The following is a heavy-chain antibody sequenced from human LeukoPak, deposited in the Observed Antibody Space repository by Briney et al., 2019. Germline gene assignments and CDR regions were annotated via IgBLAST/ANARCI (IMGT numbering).Heavy chain of an antibody. CDR2: FDTEDGET. V-gene: IGHV1-24*01. J-gene: IGHJ4*02. D-gene: IGHD4-17*01. CDR1: GYTLTELS. Sequence: ASVKVSCKVSGYTLTELSMHWVRQAPGKRLEWMGGFDTEDGETIYAQKSQGRVSMNEDTSTVTAYMELRSLRSEDTAVYYCLMPTVTAEKRFDYWGQGTLVTVSS. CDR3: LMPTVTAEKRFDY.